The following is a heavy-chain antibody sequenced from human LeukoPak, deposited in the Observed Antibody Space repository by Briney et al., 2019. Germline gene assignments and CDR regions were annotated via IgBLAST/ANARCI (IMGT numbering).Heavy chain of an antibody. J-gene: IGHJ4*02. CDR1: GLTFSSYW. D-gene: IGHD2-2*01. CDR2: IKQDGSEK. V-gene: IGHV3-7*01. Sequence: GGSLRLSCAASGLTFSSYWMSWVRQAPGKGLEWVANIKQDGSEKYYVDSVKGRFTISRDNAKNSLYLQMNSLRAEDTAVYYCAREGIVVPAAMLLWGQGTLVTVSS. CDR3: AREGIVVPAAMLL.